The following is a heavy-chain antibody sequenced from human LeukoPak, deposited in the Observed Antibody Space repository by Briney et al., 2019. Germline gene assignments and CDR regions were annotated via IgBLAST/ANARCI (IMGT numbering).Heavy chain of an antibody. CDR1: GGTFSSYA. V-gene: IGHV1-69*04. Sequence: SVKVSCKGSGGTFSSYAISWVRQAPGQGLEWMGRIIPILGIANYAQKFQGRVTITADKSTSTAYMELSSLRSEDTAVYYCVSVGGRYYYYYGMDVWGQGTTVTVSS. CDR2: IIPILGIA. J-gene: IGHJ6*02. CDR3: VSVGGRYYYYYGMDV. D-gene: IGHD1-26*01.